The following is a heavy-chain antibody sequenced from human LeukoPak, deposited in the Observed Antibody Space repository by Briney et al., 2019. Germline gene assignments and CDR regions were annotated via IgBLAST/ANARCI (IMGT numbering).Heavy chain of an antibody. J-gene: IGHJ4*02. Sequence: GRSLRPSCAASGFTFSSFGMHWVRQAPGKGLEWVAVIWYDGSNKYYADSVKGRFTISRDNSKNTLYLQMNSLRAEDTAVYYCARDETTGVLHFDYWGQGTLVTVSS. CDR1: GFTFSSFG. V-gene: IGHV3-33*01. CDR3: ARDETTGVLHFDY. CDR2: IWYDGSNK. D-gene: IGHD4-11*01.